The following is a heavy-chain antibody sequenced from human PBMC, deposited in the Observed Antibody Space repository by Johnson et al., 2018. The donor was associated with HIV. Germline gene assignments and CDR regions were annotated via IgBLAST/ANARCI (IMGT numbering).Heavy chain of an antibody. CDR3: ARCYDSSAYYYVGAFDI. CDR2: ASTI. Sequence: ASTIYYADSVKGRFTISRDNAKNSLFLQMNSLRAEDTAVYYCARCYDSSAYYYVGAFDIWGQGTVVTVSS. J-gene: IGHJ3*02. V-gene: IGHV3-11*04. D-gene: IGHD3-22*01.